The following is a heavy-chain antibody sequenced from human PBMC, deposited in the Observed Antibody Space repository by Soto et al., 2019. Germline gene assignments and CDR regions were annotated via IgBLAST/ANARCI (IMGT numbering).Heavy chain of an antibody. CDR3: ARGYYDILTGLDPYFDY. V-gene: IGHV3-74*01. CDR2: INSDGSST. Sequence: PGGSLRLSCAASGFTFSSYWMHWVRQAPGKGLVWVSRINSDGSSTSYADSVKGRFTISRDNAKNTLYLQMNSLRAEDTAVYYCARGYYDILTGLDPYFDYWGQGTLVTVSS. J-gene: IGHJ4*02. D-gene: IGHD3-9*01. CDR1: GFTFSSYW.